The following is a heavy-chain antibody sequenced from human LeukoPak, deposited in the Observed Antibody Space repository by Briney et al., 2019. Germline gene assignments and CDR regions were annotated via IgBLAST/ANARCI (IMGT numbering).Heavy chain of an antibody. Sequence: SETLSLTCAVYGGSFSGYYWSWIRQPPGKGLEWIGEINHSGSTNYYPSLKSRVTISVDTSKNQFSLKLSSVTAADTAVYYCARIVGATHDFDYWGQGTLVTVSS. J-gene: IGHJ4*02. CDR1: GGSFSGYY. V-gene: IGHV4-34*01. CDR3: ARIVGATHDFDY. D-gene: IGHD1-26*01. CDR2: INHSGST.